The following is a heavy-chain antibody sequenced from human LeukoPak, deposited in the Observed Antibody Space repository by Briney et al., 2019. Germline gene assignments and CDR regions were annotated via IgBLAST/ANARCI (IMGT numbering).Heavy chain of an antibody. CDR1: GFTFSDYS. CDR3: ARDTRLYSTDWYGSDS. D-gene: IGHD6-13*01. V-gene: IGHV3-21*01. CDR2: ISRASIHI. J-gene: IGHJ4*02. Sequence: GGSLRLSCAASGFTFSDYSSSWVRQAPGKGLEWVSYISRASIHIYYADSVKGRLTISRDNAKNSLFLQMNSLTAEDTAVYYCARDTRLYSTDWYGSDSWGQGTLVTVSS.